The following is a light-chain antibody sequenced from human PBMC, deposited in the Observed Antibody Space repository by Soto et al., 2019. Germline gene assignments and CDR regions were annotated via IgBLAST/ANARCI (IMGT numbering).Light chain of an antibody. CDR3: QQYNNWPS. J-gene: IGKJ5*01. CDR2: DIS. CDR1: QTVSRN. V-gene: IGKV3-15*01. Sequence: EVVMTQSPATLSVSPGERATLSCRASQTVSRNLAWYQQRPGQAPRLLIYDISIRAAGVPARFSGSGSETEFTLTIRSLQSEDFAVYFCQQYNNWPSFGQGTGLEIK.